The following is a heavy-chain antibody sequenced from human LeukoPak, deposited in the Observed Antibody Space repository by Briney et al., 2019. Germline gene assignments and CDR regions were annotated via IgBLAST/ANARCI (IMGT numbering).Heavy chain of an antibody. Sequence: GGSLRLSCAASGFTVSSNYMSWVRQAPGKGLEWVGRIKSKTDGGTTDYAAPVKGRFTISRDDSKNTLYLQMNSLKTEDTAVYYCTTGYGSHAFDIWGQGTMVTVSS. V-gene: IGHV3-15*01. D-gene: IGHD1-26*01. J-gene: IGHJ3*02. CDR2: IKSKTDGGTT. CDR1: GFTVSSNY. CDR3: TTGYGSHAFDI.